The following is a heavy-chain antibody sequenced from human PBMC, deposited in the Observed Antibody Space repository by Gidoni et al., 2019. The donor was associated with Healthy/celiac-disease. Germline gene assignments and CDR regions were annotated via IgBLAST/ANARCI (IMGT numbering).Heavy chain of an antibody. CDR1: GGTFSSYA. CDR2: IIPIFGTA. D-gene: IGHD6-13*01. CDR3: AVYWGAAGTNSLDY. Sequence: QVQLVQSGAAVKKPGSSVKVSCKASGGTFSSYAISWVRQAPGQGLEWMGGIIPIFGTANYAQKFQGRVTITADKSTSTAYMELSSLRSEDTAVYYCAVYWGAAGTNSLDYWGQGTLVTVSS. V-gene: IGHV1-69*06. J-gene: IGHJ4*02.